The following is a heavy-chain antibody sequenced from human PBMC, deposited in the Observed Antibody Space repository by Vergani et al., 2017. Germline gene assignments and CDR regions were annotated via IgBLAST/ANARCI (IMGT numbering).Heavy chain of an antibody. Sequence: QVQLVQSGAEVKKPGSSVKVSCKASGGTFSSYAISWVRQAPGLGLEWMGGIIPIFGTANYAQKFRGRVTITADESTSTAYMELSSLRSEDTAVYYCARXRDGYNYYLGWFDPWGQGTLVTVSS. J-gene: IGHJ5*02. CDR3: ARXRDGYNYYLGWFDP. D-gene: IGHD5-24*01. V-gene: IGHV1-69*12. CDR1: GGTFSSYA. CDR2: IIPIFGTA.